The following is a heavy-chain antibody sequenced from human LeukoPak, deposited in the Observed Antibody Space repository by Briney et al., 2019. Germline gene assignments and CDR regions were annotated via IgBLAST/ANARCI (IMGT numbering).Heavy chain of an antibody. Sequence: ASVKVSCKASGYTFTGYHMHWVRQAPGQGLEWMGWINPNSGGTNYAQKFQGWVTMTRDTSISTAYMELSRLRSDDTAVYYCARGRYYGSGSTKYYYGMDVWGQGTTITVSS. CDR3: ARGRYYGSGSTKYYYGMDV. V-gene: IGHV1-2*04. CDR1: GYTFTGYH. J-gene: IGHJ6*02. CDR2: INPNSGGT. D-gene: IGHD3-10*01.